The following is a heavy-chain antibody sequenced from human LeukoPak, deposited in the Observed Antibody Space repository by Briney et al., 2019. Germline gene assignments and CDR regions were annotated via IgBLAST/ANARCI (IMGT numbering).Heavy chain of an antibody. CDR1: GFTFSSYA. V-gene: IGHV3-30-3*01. CDR2: ISYDGSNK. J-gene: IGHJ4*02. Sequence: GRSLRLSCAASGFTFSSYAMHWVRQAPGKGLEWVAVISYDGSNKYYADSVKGRLTISRDNSKNTLYLQMNSLRAEDTAVYYCARILRWPNPFDQWGQGTLVTVSS. CDR3: ARILRWPNPFDQ. D-gene: IGHD4-23*01.